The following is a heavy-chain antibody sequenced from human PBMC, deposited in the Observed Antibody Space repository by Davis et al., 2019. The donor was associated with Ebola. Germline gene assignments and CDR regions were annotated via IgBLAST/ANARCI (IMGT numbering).Heavy chain of an antibody. CDR3: ARGASGDWDY. CDR1: GFTFSSYW. D-gene: IGHD7-27*01. Sequence: GESLKISCAASGFTFSSYWMSWVRQAPGNGLEWVANIKQDGSEKYYVDSVKGRFTISRDNAKNSLYLQMNSLRAEDTAVYYCARGASGDWDYWGQGTLVTVSS. J-gene: IGHJ4*02. CDR2: IKQDGSEK. V-gene: IGHV3-7*01.